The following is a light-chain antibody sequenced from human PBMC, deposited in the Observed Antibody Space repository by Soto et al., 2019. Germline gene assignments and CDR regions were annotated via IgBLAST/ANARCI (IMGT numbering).Light chain of an antibody. CDR1: ESPVSTDGDTL. CDR2: RVS. J-gene: IGKJ2*01. V-gene: IGKV2-30*01. Sequence: IVLTQSPLSMPVTLGQPASITCRSSESPVSTDGDTLLNWFQQRPGQSPRRLIYRVSNRDFGVPDKFSGSGSGTEFTLKISSVEAEDVAIYYCMQGARWPYTFGQGTKLEI. CDR3: MQGARWPYT.